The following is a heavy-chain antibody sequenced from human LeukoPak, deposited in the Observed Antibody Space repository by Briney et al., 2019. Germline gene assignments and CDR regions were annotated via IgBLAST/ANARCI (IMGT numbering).Heavy chain of an antibody. CDR1: GGSISSSSYY. J-gene: IGHJ3*02. CDR3: ARDAKDIVVVVAATDAFDI. D-gene: IGHD2-15*01. CDR2: IYYSGST. V-gene: IGHV4-39*02. Sequence: PSETLSLTCTVSGGSISSSSYYWGWIRQPPGKGLEWIGSIYYSGSTYYNPSLKSRVTISVDTSKNQFSLKLSSVTAADTAVYYCARDAKDIVVVVAATDAFDIWGQGTMVTVSS.